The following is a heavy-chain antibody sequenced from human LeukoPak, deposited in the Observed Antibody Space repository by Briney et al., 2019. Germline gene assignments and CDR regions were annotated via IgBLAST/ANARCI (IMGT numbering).Heavy chain of an antibody. J-gene: IGHJ3*02. CDR1: GYTFTGYY. CDR2: INPDSGGT. V-gene: IGHV1-2*02. CDR3: ANFKYYYDSSGYPAGHAFDI. Sequence: ASVKVSCKASGYTFTGYYMHWVRQAPGQGLEWMGWINPDSGGTNYAQKFQGRVTMTRDTSISTAYMELSRLRSDDTAVYYCANFKYYYDSSGYPAGHAFDIWGRGTMVTVSS. D-gene: IGHD3-22*01.